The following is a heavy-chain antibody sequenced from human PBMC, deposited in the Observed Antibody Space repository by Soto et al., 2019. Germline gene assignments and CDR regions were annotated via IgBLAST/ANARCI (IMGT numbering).Heavy chain of an antibody. CDR3: ARDRLNNAYNTFFDY. CDR2: INADGSSI. D-gene: IGHD1-1*01. CDR1: GFTFSSYW. Sequence: GGSLRLSCATSGFTFSSYWMHWVRQAPGKGLVWLSHINADGSSIRYADSVRGRLTISRDNAKNTLFLQMSSLTAEDTAVYFCARDRLNNAYNTFFDYWGQGTLVTVSS. V-gene: IGHV3-74*01. J-gene: IGHJ4*02.